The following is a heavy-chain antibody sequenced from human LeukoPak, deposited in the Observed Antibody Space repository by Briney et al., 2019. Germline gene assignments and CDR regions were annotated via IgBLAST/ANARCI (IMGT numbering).Heavy chain of an antibody. CDR1: GFTFSSYA. Sequence: GGSLRLSCAASGFTFSSYAMHWVRQAPGKGLEWVAVISYDGSNKYYADSVKGRFTISRDNSKNTLYLQMNSLRAEDTAVYYCAREILWIGELMGMDVWGQGTTVTVSS. V-gene: IGHV3-30-3*01. CDR3: AREILWIGELMGMDV. CDR2: ISYDGSNK. J-gene: IGHJ6*02. D-gene: IGHD3-10*01.